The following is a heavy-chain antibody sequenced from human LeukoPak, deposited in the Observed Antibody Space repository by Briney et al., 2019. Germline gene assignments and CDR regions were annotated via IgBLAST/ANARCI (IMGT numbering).Heavy chain of an antibody. Sequence: SETLSLTCAVYGGSFSGHYWAWIRQSPGKGLEWIGESTHSGNTNYNTSLKSRVTIPVDTSKNQFSLKLTSVTAADTAVYHCARGRTGASALDSWGPGTLVTVSS. V-gene: IGHV4-34*01. D-gene: IGHD1-1*01. CDR3: ARGRTGASALDS. J-gene: IGHJ4*02. CDR1: GGSFSGHY. CDR2: STHSGNT.